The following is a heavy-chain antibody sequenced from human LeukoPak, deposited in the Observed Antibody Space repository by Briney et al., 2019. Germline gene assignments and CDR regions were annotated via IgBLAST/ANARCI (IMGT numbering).Heavy chain of an antibody. CDR3: ATDPGEIVPAAKGPRGDYCYGMDV. D-gene: IGHD2-2*01. CDR2: LSWDSASI. J-gene: IGHJ6*02. CDR1: GFTFDDFA. Sequence: RTGGSLRLSCAASGFTFDDFAVHWVRQAPGKGLEWVSGLSWDSASIGYADSVKGRFTISRDNAKNSLYLHMNSLRAEDTALYYCATDPGEIVPAAKGPRGDYCYGMDVWGQGTTVTVSS. V-gene: IGHV3-9*01.